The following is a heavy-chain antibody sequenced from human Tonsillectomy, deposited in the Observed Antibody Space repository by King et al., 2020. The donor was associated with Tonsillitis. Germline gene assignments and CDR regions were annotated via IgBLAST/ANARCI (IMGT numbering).Heavy chain of an antibody. J-gene: IGHJ4*02. V-gene: IGHV3-74*01. CDR2: INSDGTTT. CDR1: GFTFSSYW. CDR3: AREAYYDILTGYSAPDY. Sequence: VQLVESGGGLVQPGGSLRLSCAASGFTFSSYWMHWVRQAPGKGLAWVSRINSDGTTTTYAESMKGRLTISRDNAKNTLYLQMNSLRVEVTAVYYCAREAYYDILTGYSAPDYWGQGTLVTVSS. D-gene: IGHD3-9*01.